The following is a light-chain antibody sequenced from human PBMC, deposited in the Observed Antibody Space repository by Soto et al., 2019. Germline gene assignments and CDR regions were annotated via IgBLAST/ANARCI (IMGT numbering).Light chain of an antibody. CDR3: QSADSSGTQRV. CDR1: ALPKQY. CDR2: KDR. V-gene: IGLV3-25*03. J-gene: IGLJ1*01. Sequence: SYELTQPPSVSVSPGQTARITCFGDALPKQYAYWYQQKPGQAPVLVIHKDRERPSGIPERFSGSTSGTTVTLTISGVQAEDEADYYCQSADSSGTQRVFGTGTKVTVL.